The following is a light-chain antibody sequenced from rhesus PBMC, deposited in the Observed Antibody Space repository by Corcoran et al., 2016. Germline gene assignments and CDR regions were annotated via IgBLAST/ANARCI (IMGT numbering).Light chain of an antibody. V-gene: IGKV3-35*01. J-gene: IGKJ3*01. CDR3: QQGNSIPFT. CDR2: STP. Sequence: EIVLTQSPTSMAVSQGERVTISCTASSSVRTTYLHWYQQKPGFPPRFLVSSTPSMGSGVTARFSGSGSGTSYTLTISSMEAEYAANYYCQQGNSIPFTFGPGTTLDIK. CDR1: SSVRTTY.